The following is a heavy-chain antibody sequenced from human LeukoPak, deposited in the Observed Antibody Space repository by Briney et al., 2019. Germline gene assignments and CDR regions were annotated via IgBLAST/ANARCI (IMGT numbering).Heavy chain of an antibody. Sequence: GGSLRLSCAASGFTFSSYAMSWVRQAPGKGLEWVSAISGSGGNTYYADSVKGRFTISRDNSKNTLYLQMNSLRAEDTAVYYCAKDRRFIQLCPWGQGTLVTVSS. CDR3: AKDRRFIQLCP. CDR1: GFTFSSYA. J-gene: IGHJ5*02. V-gene: IGHV3-23*01. D-gene: IGHD5-18*01. CDR2: ISGSGGNT.